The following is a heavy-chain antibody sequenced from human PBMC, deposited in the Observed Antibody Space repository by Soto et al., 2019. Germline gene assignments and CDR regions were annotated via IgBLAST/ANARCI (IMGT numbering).Heavy chain of an antibody. CDR2: ISSNSNYI. CDR1: GFTFSTYS. V-gene: IGHV3-21*01. CDR3: ARAQHYYDNSGYYY. J-gene: IGHJ4*02. Sequence: GGSLRLSCAASGFTFSTYSMNWVRQAPGKGLEWVSSISSNSNYIYYADSVKGRFTISRDNAKNSLYLQMNSLRAEDTAVYYCARAQHYYDNSGYYYWGQGTLVTVYS. D-gene: IGHD3-22*01.